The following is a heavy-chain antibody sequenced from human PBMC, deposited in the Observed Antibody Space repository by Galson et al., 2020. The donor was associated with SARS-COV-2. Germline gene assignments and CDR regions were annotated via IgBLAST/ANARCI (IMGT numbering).Heavy chain of an antibody. D-gene: IGHD6-19*01. CDR2: IYYSGST. CDR1: GGSISSYY. V-gene: IGHV4-59*01. CDR3: ARAGGGIAVAGTFDI. Sequence: SETLSLTCTVSGGSISSYYWSWIRQPPGKGLEWIGYIYYSGSTNYNPSLKSRVTISVDTSKNQFSLKLGSVTAADTAVYYCARAGGGIAVAGTFDIWGQGTMVTVSS. J-gene: IGHJ3*02.